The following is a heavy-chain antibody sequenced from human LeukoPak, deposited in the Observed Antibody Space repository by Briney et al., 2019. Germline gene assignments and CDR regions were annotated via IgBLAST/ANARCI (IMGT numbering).Heavy chain of an antibody. D-gene: IGHD3-10*01. CDR3: ARDLATHGSGSHGMDV. Sequence: PGGSLRLSCAASGFTFSSYTMNWLRQAPGKGLEWVSCIYSTSSYIYYADSVKGRFIISRDNAKNSLYLQMNSLGVEDTAVYYCARDLATHGSGSHGMDVWDQGATVTVSS. CDR2: IYSTSSYI. CDR1: GFTFSSYT. J-gene: IGHJ6*02. V-gene: IGHV3-21*01.